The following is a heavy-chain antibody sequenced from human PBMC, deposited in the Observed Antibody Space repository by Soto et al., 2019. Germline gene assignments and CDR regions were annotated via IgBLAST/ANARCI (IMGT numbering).Heavy chain of an antibody. Sequence: SETLSLTCSVSGYSFSSSDYYWAWIRQPPGKGLEWIGSMLYSGLTYYNPSLKSRVTLSVDTSKNQFSVRLNSVTASDTAVYYCAPLSVSLSGPYGIHVWGQGTTVTVS. V-gene: IGHV4-39*01. CDR2: MLYSGLT. CDR3: APLSVSLSGPYGIHV. J-gene: IGHJ6*02. CDR1: GYSFSSSDYY. D-gene: IGHD2-15*01.